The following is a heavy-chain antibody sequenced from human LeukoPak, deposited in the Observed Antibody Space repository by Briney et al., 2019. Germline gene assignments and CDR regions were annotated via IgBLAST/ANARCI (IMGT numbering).Heavy chain of an antibody. CDR1: GSTFSNYY. V-gene: IGHV3-11*04. D-gene: IGHD6-13*01. CDR2: ISSSSRPI. Sequence: NPGGSLRLSCALSGSTFSNYYMNGIRPAPGKGLGWASYISSSSRPIYYADSVKGRFTISRDNAENSLYLQMNSLRAEDTAVYYCARAGSAWYTPDYWGQGALVTVSS. CDR3: ARAGSAWYTPDY. J-gene: IGHJ4*02.